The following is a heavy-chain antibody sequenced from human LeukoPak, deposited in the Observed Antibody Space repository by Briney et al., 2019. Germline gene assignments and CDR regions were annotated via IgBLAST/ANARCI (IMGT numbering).Heavy chain of an antibody. V-gene: IGHV4-34*01. CDR1: GGSFSGYY. J-gene: IGHJ4*02. CDR2: INHSGST. CDR3: ARAVQQPGQRGE. D-gene: IGHD6-13*01. Sequence: PSETLSLTCAVYGGSFSGYYWSWIRQPPGKGLEWIGEINHSGSTNYNPSLKSRVTISVDTSKNQFSLKLSSVTAADTAVYYCARAVQQPGQRGEWGQGTLVTVSS.